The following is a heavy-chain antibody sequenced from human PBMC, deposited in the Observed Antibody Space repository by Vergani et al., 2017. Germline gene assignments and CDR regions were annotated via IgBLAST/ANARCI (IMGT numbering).Heavy chain of an antibody. CDR2: ISTSSDTM. Sequence: EVQLVESGGGLVKPGGSLRLSCAASGFTFSSYSMNWVRQAPGKGRELVSDISTSSDTMYYADSVKGRFTIARDNAKNSLYLQMNSLRGEETAVYYCARDNSLPSTVPWWYFDLWGRGTLVTVSS. CDR1: GFTFSSYS. D-gene: IGHD4-17*01. CDR3: ARDNSLPSTVPWWYFDL. J-gene: IGHJ2*01. V-gene: IGHV3-48*01.